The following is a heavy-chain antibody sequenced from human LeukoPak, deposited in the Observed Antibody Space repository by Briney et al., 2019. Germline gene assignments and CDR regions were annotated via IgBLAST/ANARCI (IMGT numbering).Heavy chain of an antibody. J-gene: IGHJ6*02. CDR1: GFTFDDYA. Sequence: GGSLRLSCAASGFTFDDYAMHWVRQAPGKGLEWVSLISGDGGSTYYADSVKGRFTISRDNSKNSLYLQMNSLRTEDTALYYCAKHMRRSDYYYVMDVWGQGTTVTVSS. CDR3: AKHMRRSDYYYVMDV. D-gene: IGHD3-10*01. V-gene: IGHV3-43*02. CDR2: ISGDGGST.